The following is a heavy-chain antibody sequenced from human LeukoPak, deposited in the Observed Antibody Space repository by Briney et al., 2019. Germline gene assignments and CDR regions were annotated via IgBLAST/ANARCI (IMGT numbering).Heavy chain of an antibody. CDR1: GGSFSGYY. Sequence: SETLSLTCAVYGGSFSGYYWSWIRQPPGKGLEWIGEINHSGSTNYNPPLKSRVTISVDTSKNQFSLKLSSVTAADTAVYYCARGYCSGGSCYFFGLRNGMDVWGQGTTVTVSS. CDR3: ARGYCSGGSCYFFGLRNGMDV. D-gene: IGHD2-15*01. CDR2: INHSGST. V-gene: IGHV4-34*01. J-gene: IGHJ6*02.